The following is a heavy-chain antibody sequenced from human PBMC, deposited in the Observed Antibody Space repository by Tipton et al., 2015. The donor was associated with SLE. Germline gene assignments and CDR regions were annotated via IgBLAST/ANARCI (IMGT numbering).Heavy chain of an antibody. CDR2: IYYSGST. CDR3: ARRLGSSGFDY. CDR1: GGSISSYY. D-gene: IGHD3-22*01. J-gene: IGHJ4*02. Sequence: LRLSCTVSGGSISSYYWSWIRQPPGKGLEWMGYIYYSGSTNYNPSLKSRVTISVDTSKNQFSLKLSSVTAADTAVYYCARRLGSSGFDYWGQGTLVTVSS. V-gene: IGHV4-59*08.